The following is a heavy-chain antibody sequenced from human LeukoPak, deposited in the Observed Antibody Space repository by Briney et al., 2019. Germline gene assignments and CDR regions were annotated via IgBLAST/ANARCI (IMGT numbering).Heavy chain of an antibody. V-gene: IGHV4-59*11. CDR3: ARGDDYVPFDY. J-gene: IGHJ4*02. Sequence: SQTRSLAWIVVGPSLSSHYGSWIRHLPGKVLEWIGYIYYSGSTNYNPSLKSRVTISVDTSKNQFSLKLRSVTAADTAVYYCARGDDYVPFDYWGQGTLVTVSS. CDR1: GPSLSSHY. D-gene: IGHD3-16*01. CDR2: IYYSGST.